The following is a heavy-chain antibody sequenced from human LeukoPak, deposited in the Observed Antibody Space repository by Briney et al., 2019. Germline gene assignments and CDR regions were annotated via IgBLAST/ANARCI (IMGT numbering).Heavy chain of an antibody. V-gene: IGHV3-53*01. CDR2: VYSGGTT. J-gene: IGHJ4*02. CDR1: VFTVSSNY. CDR3: TKLKGWYGEGYFDY. D-gene: IGHD3-10*01. Sequence: GGSLRLSCAASVFTVSSNYMSWVRQAAGKGLEWVSVVYSGGTTFYADSVKGRFTISRDNSKNTLYLQMNSLRADDTALYYCTKLKGWYGEGYFDYWGQGTLVTVSS.